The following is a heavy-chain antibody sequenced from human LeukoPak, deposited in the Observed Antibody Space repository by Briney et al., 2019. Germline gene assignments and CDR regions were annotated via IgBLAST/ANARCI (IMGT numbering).Heavy chain of an antibody. V-gene: IGHV4-38-2*02. D-gene: IGHD3-3*01. CDR3: ARVGDFWSGYPNWFDP. CDR1: GYSISSGYY. Sequence: PSEALSLTCTVSGYSISSGYYWGWIRQPPGKGLEWIGSIYHSGSTYYNPSLKSRVTISVDTSKNQFSLKLSSVTAADTAVYYCARVGDFWSGYPNWFDPWGQGTLVTVSS. J-gene: IGHJ5*02. CDR2: IYHSGST.